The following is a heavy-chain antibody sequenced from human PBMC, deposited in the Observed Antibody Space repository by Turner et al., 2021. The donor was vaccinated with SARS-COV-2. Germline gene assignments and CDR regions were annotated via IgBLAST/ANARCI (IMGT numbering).Heavy chain of an antibody. D-gene: IGHD2-21*02. CDR3: ARDGGDPPRYFQH. J-gene: IGHJ1*01. V-gene: IGHV4-39*02. CDR2: IYYSGST. Sequence: QLQLQESGPGLVKPSETLSLTCTVSGGSISNSNYYWGWIRQPPGKGPEWIGSIYYSGSTYYNTSLKSRVTISVDTSKNQFSLKLSSVTTADTALYYCARDGGDPPRYFQHWGQGTLVTVSS. CDR1: GGSISNSNYY.